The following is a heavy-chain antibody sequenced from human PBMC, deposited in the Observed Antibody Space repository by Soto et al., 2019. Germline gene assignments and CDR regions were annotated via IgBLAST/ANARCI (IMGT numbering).Heavy chain of an antibody. CDR1: GFTFSSYE. V-gene: IGHV3-48*03. J-gene: IGHJ4*02. CDR2: ISSSGSTI. Sequence: PGGSLRLSCAASGFTFSSYEMNWVRQAPGKGLEWVSYISSSGSTIYYADSVKGRFTISRDNAKNSLYLQMNSLRAEDTAVYYCARAPPGMATITGFDYWGQGTLVTVSS. CDR3: ARAPPGMATITGFDY. D-gene: IGHD5-12*01.